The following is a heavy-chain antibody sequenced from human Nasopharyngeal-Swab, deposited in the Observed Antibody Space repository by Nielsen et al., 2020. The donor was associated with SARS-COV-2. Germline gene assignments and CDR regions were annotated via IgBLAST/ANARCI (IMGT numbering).Heavy chain of an antibody. CDR2: ISYDGSNK. J-gene: IGHJ4*02. CDR1: GFTFSSYA. D-gene: IGHD3-22*01. CDR3: ASSPFVTVMERALDY. V-gene: IGHV3-30*04. Sequence: GGSLRLSCAASGFTFSSYAMHWVRQAPGKGLEWVAVISYDGSNKYYADSVKGRFTISRDNAKNSLYLQMNSLRAEDTALYYCASSPFVTVMERALDYWGQGTLVTVSS.